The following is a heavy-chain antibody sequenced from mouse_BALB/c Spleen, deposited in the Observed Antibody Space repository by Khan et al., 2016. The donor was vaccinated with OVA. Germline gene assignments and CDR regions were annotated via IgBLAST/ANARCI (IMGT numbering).Heavy chain of an antibody. D-gene: IGHD1-1*01. Sequence: EVELVESGGGLVKPGGSLKLSCAASGFTFSSYAMSWVRQTPEKRLEWVASISRGGSTYYPDSVKGRFTISRDDARNILYLQMSSLRSEDTAMYYCVRGHYYGIYYDYWYFDVWGAGTTVTVSS. CDR1: GFTFSSYA. J-gene: IGHJ1*01. CDR3: VRGHYYGIYYDYWYFDV. CDR2: ISRGGST. V-gene: IGHV5-6-5*01.